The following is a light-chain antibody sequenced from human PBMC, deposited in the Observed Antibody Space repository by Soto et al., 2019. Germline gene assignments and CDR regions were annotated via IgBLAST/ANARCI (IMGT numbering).Light chain of an antibody. V-gene: IGLV7-43*01. CDR1: TGEVTSNNY. Sequence: QTVVTQEPSVTVSPGGTVTLTCASSTGEVTSNNYPNWFQQKPGQAPRTLIYGANNKHSWTPARFSGSLLGGKAALTLSGVQPEDEADYYCLLYDGGAHVFGTGTKLTVL. CDR3: LLYDGGAHV. J-gene: IGLJ1*01. CDR2: GAN.